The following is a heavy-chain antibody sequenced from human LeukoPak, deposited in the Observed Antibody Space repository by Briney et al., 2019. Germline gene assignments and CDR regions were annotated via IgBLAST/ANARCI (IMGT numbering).Heavy chain of an antibody. Sequence: ASVKVSCKASGYTFTGYYMHWVRQAPGQGLEWMGWISAYNGNTNYAQKFQGRVTITRNTSISTAYMELSSLRSEDTAVYYCARRGPPYYYYYMDVWGKGTTVTVSS. J-gene: IGHJ6*03. CDR1: GYTFTGYY. CDR3: ARRGPPYYYYYMDV. CDR2: ISAYNGNT. V-gene: IGHV1-8*03.